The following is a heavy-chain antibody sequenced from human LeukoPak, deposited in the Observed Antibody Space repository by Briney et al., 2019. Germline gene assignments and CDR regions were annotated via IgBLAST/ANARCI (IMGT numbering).Heavy chain of an antibody. CDR2: MNPNSGNT. CDR3: ARVTIMITFGGVQRAFDI. D-gene: IGHD3-16*01. J-gene: IGHJ3*02. V-gene: IGHV1-18*01. CDR1: GYTFTSYD. Sequence: GASVKVSCKASGYTFTSYDINWVRQATGQGLEWMGWMNPNSGNTNYAQKLQGRVTMTTDTSTSTAYMELRSLRSDDTAVYYCARVTIMITFGGVQRAFDIWGQGTMVTVSS.